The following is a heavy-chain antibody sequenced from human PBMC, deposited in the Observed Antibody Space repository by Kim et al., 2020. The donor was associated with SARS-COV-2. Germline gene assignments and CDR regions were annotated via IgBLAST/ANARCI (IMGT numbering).Heavy chain of an antibody. J-gene: IGHJ5*02. CDR1: GFTFSNAW. V-gene: IGHV3-15*01. CDR2: IKSKTDGGTT. CDR3: TTVWIQLEGGWFDP. D-gene: IGHD5-18*01. Sequence: GGSLRLSCAASGFTFSNAWMSWVRQAPGKGLEWVGRIKSKTDGGTTDYAAPVKGRFTISRDDSKNTLYLQMNSLKTEDTAVYYCTTVWIQLEGGWFDPWGQGTLVTVSS.